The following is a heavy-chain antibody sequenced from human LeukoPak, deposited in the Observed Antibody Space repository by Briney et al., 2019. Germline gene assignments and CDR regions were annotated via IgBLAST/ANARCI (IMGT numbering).Heavy chain of an antibody. V-gene: IGHV4-34*01. J-gene: IGHJ4*02. CDR1: GGSFSPYY. D-gene: IGHD2-21*02. Sequence: SETLSLTCAVYGGSFSPYYWSWIRRPPGKGLEWIGEINHSGSTNYNPSLKSRVTISVDTSKNQFSLKLSSVTAADTAVYYCARGGFYCGRDCYVDYWGGGTLVSVCS. CDR3: ARGGFYCGRDCYVDY. CDR2: INHSGST.